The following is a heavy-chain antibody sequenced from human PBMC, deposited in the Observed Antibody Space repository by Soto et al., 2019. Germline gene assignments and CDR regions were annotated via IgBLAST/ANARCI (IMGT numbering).Heavy chain of an antibody. CDR2: IFPLTDIP. CDR1: GGTFRNYP. V-gene: IGHV1-69*02. J-gene: IGHJ4*02. CDR3: ARGPLVVLNYFES. Sequence: QVQLVQSGTEVKKPGSSVKVSCKASGGTFRNYPINWVRQAPGQGLEWMGSIFPLTDIPDYAQNFQARLTISADRSMSTAYMELSSLTSDDTAMYFCARGPLVVLNYFESWGQGTLVTVSS.